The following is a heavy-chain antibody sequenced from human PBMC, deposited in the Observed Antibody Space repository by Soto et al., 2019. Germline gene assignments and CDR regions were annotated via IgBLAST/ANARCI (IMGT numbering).Heavy chain of an antibody. D-gene: IGHD3-3*01. CDR1: GFTFSSYW. CDR2: INSDGSST. CDR3: ARATYDVWSGSLYYYYGMDV. Sequence: GGSLRLSCAASGFTFSSYWMHWVRQAPGKGLVWVSRINSDGSSTSYADSVKGRFTISRDNAKNTLYLQMNSLRAEDTAVYYCARATYDVWSGSLYYYYGMDVWGQGTTGTVSS. V-gene: IGHV3-74*01. J-gene: IGHJ6*02.